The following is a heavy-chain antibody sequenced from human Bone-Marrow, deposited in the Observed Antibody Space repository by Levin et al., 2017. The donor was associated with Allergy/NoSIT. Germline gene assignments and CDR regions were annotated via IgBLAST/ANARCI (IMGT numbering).Heavy chain of an antibody. CDR2: ISLSATSL. V-gene: IGHV3-9*03. CDR3: AKDGWRFCSRRSGYAGRRNDFYYMDV. CDR1: GFTFDDHA. J-gene: IGHJ6*03. D-gene: IGHD2-15*01. Sequence: GGSLRLSCAASGFTFDDHAMHWVRQAPGRGLEWVSGISLSATSLGYADSVRGRFTVSRDNAKNSVYLQMNSLRAEEMALYYRAKDGWRFCSRRSGYAGRRNDFYYMDVWGVGTTVTVSS.